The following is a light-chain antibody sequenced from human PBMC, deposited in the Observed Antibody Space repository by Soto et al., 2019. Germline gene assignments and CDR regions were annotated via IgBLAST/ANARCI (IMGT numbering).Light chain of an antibody. CDR1: SGHSSYV. CDR3: QTWGAAVVV. Sequence: QLVLTQSPSASASLGASVKLTCTLSSGHSSYVIAWHQQQPDKGPRYLMKLNSDGSHSKGDGIPDRFSGSSSGAERYLTISSLQSEDQADYYCQTWGAAVVVFGGGTKVTVL. J-gene: IGLJ3*02. CDR2: LNSDGSH. V-gene: IGLV4-69*01.